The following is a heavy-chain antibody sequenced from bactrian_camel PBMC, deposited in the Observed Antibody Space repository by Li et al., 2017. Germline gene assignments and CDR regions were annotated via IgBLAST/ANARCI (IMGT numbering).Heavy chain of an antibody. Sequence: HVQLVESGGGSVQAGGSLTLSCTISAYSGNICMAWFRQTPGKDREGVAGIHPGTGNTYVTESVQDRFTISQDNAAGTLDLFMNSLKPEDTAMYYCAARPRCSSVMGFILTGGSRSQMGAAYWGQGTQVTVS. CDR2: IHPGTGNT. J-gene: IGHJ4*01. V-gene: IGHV3S54*01. CDR3: AARPRCSSVMGFILTGGSRSQMGAAY. CDR1: AYSGNIC. D-gene: IGHD8*01.